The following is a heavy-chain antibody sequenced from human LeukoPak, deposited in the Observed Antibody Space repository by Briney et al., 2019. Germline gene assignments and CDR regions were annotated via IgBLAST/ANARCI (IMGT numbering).Heavy chain of an antibody. D-gene: IGHD3/OR15-3a*01. Sequence: GGSLRLSCAVSGITLNNYGMTWVRQAPGKGLEWVAGISDSGGSTKYADSVKSRFTISRDNPKNTLYLQMNSLRAEDTAVYFCAKRGVVIRVILVGFHKEAYYFESWGQGALVTVSS. CDR1: GITLNNYG. J-gene: IGHJ4*02. CDR2: ISDSGGST. V-gene: IGHV3-23*01. CDR3: AKRGVVIRVILVGFHKEAYYFES.